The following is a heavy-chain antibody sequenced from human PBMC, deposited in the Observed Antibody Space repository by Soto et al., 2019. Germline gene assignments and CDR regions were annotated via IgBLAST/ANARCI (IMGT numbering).Heavy chain of an antibody. CDR2: VSHDGRNT. D-gene: IGHD3-10*01. CDR1: GFTFSDYA. CDR3: ARDSHIGAGALYYFDY. V-gene: IGHV3-30*03. Sequence: PGGSPRLSCAASGFTFSDYAMHWVRQAPGKGLEWVAVVSHDGRNTHYADSVKGRFTISRDSSKNTVSLEMTSLRAEDTAVYYCARDSHIGAGALYYFDYWGQGTLVTVSS. J-gene: IGHJ4*02.